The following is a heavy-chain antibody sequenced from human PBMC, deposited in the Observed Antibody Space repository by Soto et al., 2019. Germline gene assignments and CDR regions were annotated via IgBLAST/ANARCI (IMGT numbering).Heavy chain of an antibody. V-gene: IGHV3-21*01. CDR2: ISSSSSYI. Sequence: GGSLRLSCAASGFTFSSYSMNWVRQAPGKGLEWVSSISSSSSYIYYADSVKGRFTISRDNAKNSLYLQMNSLRAEDTAVYYCARDPSNANYYDSSGYLDYWGPGTLLTVSS. CDR1: GFTFSSYS. D-gene: IGHD3-22*01. CDR3: ARDPSNANYYDSSGYLDY. J-gene: IGHJ4*02.